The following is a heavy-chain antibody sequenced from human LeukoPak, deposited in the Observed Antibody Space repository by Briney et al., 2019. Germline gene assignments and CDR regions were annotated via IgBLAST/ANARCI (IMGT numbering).Heavy chain of an antibody. Sequence: PGGSLRLSCVASGFSFSTYAMNWVRQAPGKGLEWVSAFGGSGGSTYYADSVKGRFTISRDNSKNTLSLQMNSLRAADTAVYYCARDPIFGVVSGYYYMDVWGKGTTVTVSS. V-gene: IGHV3-23*01. CDR2: FGGSGGST. CDR3: ARDPIFGVVSGYYYMDV. CDR1: GFSFSTYA. D-gene: IGHD3-3*01. J-gene: IGHJ6*03.